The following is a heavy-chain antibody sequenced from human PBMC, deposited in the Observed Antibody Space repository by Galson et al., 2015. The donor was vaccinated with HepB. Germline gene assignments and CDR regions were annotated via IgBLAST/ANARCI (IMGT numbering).Heavy chain of an antibody. CDR2: IHPNSGGT. V-gene: IGHV1-2*06. D-gene: IGHD3-22*01. Sequence: SVKVSCKASGYTFTGYYMHWVRQAPGQGLEWMGRIHPNSGGTDYAQNFQGRVTMTRDTSISTAYMELSRLRSDDTAVYYCARHSSGYYPFDSWGQGTLVTVSS. CDR3: ARHSSGYYPFDS. CDR1: GYTFTGYY. J-gene: IGHJ4*02.